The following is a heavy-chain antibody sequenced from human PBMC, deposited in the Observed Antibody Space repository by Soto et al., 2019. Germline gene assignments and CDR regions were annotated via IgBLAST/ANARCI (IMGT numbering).Heavy chain of an antibody. CDR2: MNPNSGNT. CDR3: ARGYYESSDYFVGSPIFDY. CDR1: GYTFTSYD. V-gene: IGHV1-8*01. J-gene: IGHJ4*02. D-gene: IGHD3-22*01. Sequence: ASGKVSGEASGYTFTSYDINWARQATGQGLEWMGWMNPNSGNTGYAQKFQGRVTMTRNTSISTAYMELSSLRSEDTAVYYCARGYYESSDYFVGSPIFDYWGQGSLVTVSS.